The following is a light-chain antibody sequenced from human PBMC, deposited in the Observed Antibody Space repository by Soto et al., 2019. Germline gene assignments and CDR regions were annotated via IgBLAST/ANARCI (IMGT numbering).Light chain of an antibody. CDR1: SSDVGGYNY. CDR3: SSYTSSSTHNYV. V-gene: IGLV2-14*01. Sequence: QSALTQPASVSGSPGQSITISCTGTSSDVGGYNYVSWYQQHPDKAPKLMIYDVSNRPSGVSNRFSGSKSGNTASLTISGLQAEDEADYYCSSYTSSSTHNYVFGTGTKVTVL. J-gene: IGLJ1*01. CDR2: DVS.